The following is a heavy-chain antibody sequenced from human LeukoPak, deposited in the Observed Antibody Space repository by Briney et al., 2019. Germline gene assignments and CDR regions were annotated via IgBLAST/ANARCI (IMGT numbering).Heavy chain of an antibody. CDR2: ISAYNGNT. V-gene: IGHV1-18*01. Sequence: ASVKVSCKASGYTFTSYGISWVRQAPGQGLEWMGWISAYNGNTNYAQKLQGRVTMTTDTSTSTAYMELRSLRSDDTAVYYCARDSSPPIHATYYYDSSGYYLRYWGQGTLVTVSS. CDR1: GYTFTSYG. D-gene: IGHD3-22*01. CDR3: ARDSSPPIHATYYYDSSGYYLRY. J-gene: IGHJ4*02.